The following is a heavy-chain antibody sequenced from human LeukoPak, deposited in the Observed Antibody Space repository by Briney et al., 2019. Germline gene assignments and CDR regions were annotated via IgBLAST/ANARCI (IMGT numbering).Heavy chain of an antibody. V-gene: IGHV4-61*02. J-gene: IGHJ5*02. D-gene: IGHD2-15*01. CDR3: ALSHCSGGSCYLSWFDP. CDR2: IYTSGST. CDR1: GGSISSGSYY. Sequence: SETLSLTCTVSGGSISSGSYYWSWIRQPAGKGLEWIGCIYTSGSTNYNPSLKSRVTISVDTSKNQFSLKLSSVTAADTAVYYCALSHCSGGSCYLSWFDPWGQGTLVTVSS.